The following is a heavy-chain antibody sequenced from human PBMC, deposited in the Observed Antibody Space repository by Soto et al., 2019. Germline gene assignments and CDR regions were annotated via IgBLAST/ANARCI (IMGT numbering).Heavy chain of an antibody. V-gene: IGHV4-39*01. CDR3: ARLIHVAGTWFYFDY. J-gene: IGHJ4*02. D-gene: IGHD6-19*01. CDR2: IYYSGST. Sequence: SETLSLTCTVSGGSISSSSYYWGWIRQPPGKGLEWIGSIYYSGSTYYNPSLKSRVTISVDTSKNQFSLKLSSVTAADTAVYYCARLIHVAGTWFYFDYWGQGTLVTVSS. CDR1: GGSISSSSYY.